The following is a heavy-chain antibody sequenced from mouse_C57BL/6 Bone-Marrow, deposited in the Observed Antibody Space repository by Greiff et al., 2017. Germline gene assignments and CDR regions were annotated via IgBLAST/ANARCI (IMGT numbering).Heavy chain of an antibody. D-gene: IGHD3-3*01. CDR3: VRPGAGKGYFDV. CDR1: GFTFNTYA. CDR2: IRSKSSNYAT. J-gene: IGHJ1*03. V-gene: IGHV10-3*01. Sequence: EVHLVESGGGLVQPKGSLKLSCAASGFTFNTYAMPWVRQAPGKGLEWVARIRSKSSNYATYYADSVKDRFTISRDDSQSMLYLQMNNLKTEDTAMYYCVRPGAGKGYFDVWGTGTTVTVSS.